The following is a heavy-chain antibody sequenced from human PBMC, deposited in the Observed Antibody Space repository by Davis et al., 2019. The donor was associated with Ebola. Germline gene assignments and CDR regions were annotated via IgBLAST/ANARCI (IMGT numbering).Heavy chain of an antibody. D-gene: IGHD2-15*01. V-gene: IGHV3-23*01. CDR1: GFTFRSGA. J-gene: IGHJ6*02. CDR2: ISAGGGYT. Sequence: PGGSLRLSCAASGFTFRSGAMTWVRQAPGEGLEWVSLISAGGGYTYYADSVKGRFTISRDNSKNTLYLQMNSLRAEDTAAYYCATCCPSLGDYYYGMDVWGQGTTVTVSS. CDR3: ATCCPSLGDYYYGMDV.